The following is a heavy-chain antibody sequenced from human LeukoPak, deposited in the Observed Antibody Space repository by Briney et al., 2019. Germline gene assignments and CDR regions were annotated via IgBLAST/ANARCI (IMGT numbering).Heavy chain of an antibody. CDR2: IYYSGST. J-gene: IGHJ4*02. V-gene: IGHV4-39*07. CDR3: ARADVDTAVVTYFDY. CDR1: GGSISSSSYY. D-gene: IGHD5-18*01. Sequence: SETLSLTCTVSGGSISSSSYYRGWFRQPPGKGLEWIGSIYYSGSTYYNPSLKSRVTISLDTSKNQFSLKLSSVTAADTAVYYCARADVDTAVVTYFDYWGQGTLVTVSS.